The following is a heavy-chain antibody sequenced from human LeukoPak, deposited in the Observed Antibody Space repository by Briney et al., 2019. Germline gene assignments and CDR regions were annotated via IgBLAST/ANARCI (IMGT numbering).Heavy chain of an antibody. D-gene: IGHD1-20*01. Sequence: GGSLRLSCTASGFTFSSYEMNWVRQAPGKGLEWISYISSSGRTIYYADSVKGRFTISRDNAKNSLYLQMNSLRVEDTAVYYCARGSLTGEYGMDVWGQGTTVTVSS. J-gene: IGHJ6*02. CDR2: ISSSGRTI. V-gene: IGHV3-48*03. CDR1: GFTFSSYE. CDR3: ARGSLTGEYGMDV.